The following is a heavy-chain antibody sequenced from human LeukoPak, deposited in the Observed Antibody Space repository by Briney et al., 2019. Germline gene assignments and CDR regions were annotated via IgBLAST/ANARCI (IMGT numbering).Heavy chain of an antibody. CDR1: GFTFSSYA. D-gene: IGHD5-18*01. Sequence: PGGSLRLSCAASGFTFSSYAMHWVRQAPGKGLEYVSAISSNGGSTYYANSVKGRFTISRDNSKNTLYLQMGSLRVEDMAVYYCARGRLWSDYWGQGTLVTVSS. CDR3: ARGRLWSDY. V-gene: IGHV3-64*01. J-gene: IGHJ4*02. CDR2: ISSNGGST.